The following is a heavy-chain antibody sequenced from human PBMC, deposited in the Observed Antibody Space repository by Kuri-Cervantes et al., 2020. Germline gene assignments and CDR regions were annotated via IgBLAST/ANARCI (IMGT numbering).Heavy chain of an antibody. CDR1: GYTFTGYY. CDR2: INPNSGGT. J-gene: IGHJ5*02. V-gene: IGHV1-2*02. CDR3: ARALVVVIWSDVFDP. D-gene: IGHD3-22*01. Sequence: ASVKVSCKASGYTFTGYYMHWVRQAPGQGLEWMGWINPNSGGTNYAQKFQGRVTMTRDTSISTAYMELRRLRSDDTAVYYCARALVVVIWSDVFDPWGQGTLVTVSS.